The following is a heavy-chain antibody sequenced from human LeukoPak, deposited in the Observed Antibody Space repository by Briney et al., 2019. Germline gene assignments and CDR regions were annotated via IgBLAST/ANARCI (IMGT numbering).Heavy chain of an antibody. D-gene: IGHD5-18*01. V-gene: IGHV4-59*08. Sequence: SETLSLTCTVSGGSISSYYWSWIRQPPGKGLEWIGYIYYSGSTNYNPSLKSRVTISVDTSKNQFSLKLSSVTAADTAVYHCASSVNASGYSYGLRADYWYFDLWGRGTLVTVSS. CDR1: GGSISSYY. J-gene: IGHJ2*01. CDR2: IYYSGST. CDR3: ASSVNASGYSYGLRADYWYFDL.